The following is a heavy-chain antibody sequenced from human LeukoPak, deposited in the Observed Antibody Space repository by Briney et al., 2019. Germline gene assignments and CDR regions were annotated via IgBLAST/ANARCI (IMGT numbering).Heavy chain of an antibody. CDR2: IFYSGST. CDR1: GDSISSSNYY. Sequence: SETLSLTCTVSGDSISSSNYYWGWIRQPPGKDLEWNGSIFYSGSTYYTPSLKSRLTISVDTSKNQFSLKLSSVTAADTAVYYCVRGQLALFGWFDPWGQGTLVTVSS. V-gene: IGHV4-39*01. J-gene: IGHJ5*02. CDR3: VRGQLALFGWFDP. D-gene: IGHD6-13*01.